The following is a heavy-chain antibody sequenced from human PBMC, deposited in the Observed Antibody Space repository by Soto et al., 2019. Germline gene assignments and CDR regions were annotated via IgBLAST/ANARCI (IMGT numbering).Heavy chain of an antibody. J-gene: IGHJ4*02. CDR3: AHRVLRTVFGVVTTTAIYFDF. D-gene: IGHD3-3*01. V-gene: IGHV2-5*02. CDR1: GFSLTTSGVG. Sequence: QITLNESGPTQVKPRQTLTLTCTFSGFSLTTSGVGVGWIRQSPGKAPEWLALIYWDDDKRYNPSLKSRLTITKDTSKNQVVLTMADLDPADTATYYCAHRVLRTVFGVVTTTAIYFDFWGQGTPVAVSS. CDR2: IYWDDDK.